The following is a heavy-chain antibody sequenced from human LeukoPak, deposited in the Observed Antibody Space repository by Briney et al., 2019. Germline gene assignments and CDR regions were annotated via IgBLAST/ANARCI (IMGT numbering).Heavy chain of an antibody. CDR3: ARDRGYSYARRTHFDY. V-gene: IGHV4-34*01. CDR2: INHSGST. CDR1: GGSFSGYY. D-gene: IGHD5-18*01. Sequence: SETLSLTCAVYGGSFSGYYWSWIRQPPGKGLEWIGEINHSGSTNYNPSLKSRVTISVDTSKSQFSLKLSSVTAADTAVYYCARDRGYSYARRTHFDYWGQGTLVTVSS. J-gene: IGHJ4*02.